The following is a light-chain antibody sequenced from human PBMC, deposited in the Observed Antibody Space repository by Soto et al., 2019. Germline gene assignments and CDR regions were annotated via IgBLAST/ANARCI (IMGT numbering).Light chain of an antibody. J-gene: IGKJ2*01. V-gene: IGKV1-39*01. CDR1: QSISTY. CDR2: AAS. CDR3: QQSYSTPYT. Sequence: DIRMTQSPSSLSASVGDRVTITCRPSQSISTYLNWYQQKPGRAPNLLIYAASTLQSGVPSRFSGSGSGTDFPLTISSLQPEDYATYYCQQSYSTPYTFGQGTKLEIK.